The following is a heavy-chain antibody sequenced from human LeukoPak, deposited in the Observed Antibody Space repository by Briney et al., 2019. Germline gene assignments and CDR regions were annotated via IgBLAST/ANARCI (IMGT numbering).Heavy chain of an antibody. D-gene: IGHD2-15*01. CDR3: ARVRPRVVVAATPNWFDP. Sequence: SETLSLTCAVYGGSFSGYYWSWIRQPPGKGLEWIGEINHSGSTNYNPSLKSRVTISVDTSKNQFSLKLSPVTAADTAVYYCARVRPRVVVAATPNWFDPWGQGTLVTVSS. V-gene: IGHV4-34*01. CDR1: GGSFSGYY. J-gene: IGHJ5*02. CDR2: INHSGST.